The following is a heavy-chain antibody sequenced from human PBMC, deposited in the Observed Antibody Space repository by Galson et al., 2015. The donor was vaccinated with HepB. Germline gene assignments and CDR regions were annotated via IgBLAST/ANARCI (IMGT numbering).Heavy chain of an antibody. J-gene: IGHJ6*02. Sequence: SLRLSCAASGFTFSSYTINWVRQAPGKGLEWVSSIRSSTSNIYYADSVKGRFTISRDNAKNSLYLQMNSLRAEDTAVYHCARDRKWLDLGYYSYGMDVWGQGTTVTVSS. D-gene: IGHD6-19*01. CDR3: ARDRKWLDLGYYSYGMDV. V-gene: IGHV3-21*06. CDR2: IRSSTSNI. CDR1: GFTFSSYT.